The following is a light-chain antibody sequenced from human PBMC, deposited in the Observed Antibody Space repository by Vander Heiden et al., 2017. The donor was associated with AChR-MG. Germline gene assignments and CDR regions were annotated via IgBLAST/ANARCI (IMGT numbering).Light chain of an antibody. CDR1: SGSIASNY. J-gene: IGLJ3*02. Sequence: NFMLTQPHSVSESPGKTVTISCTRSSGSIASNYVQWYQQRPGSAPTTVIYEDNQRPSGVPDRFSGSIDSSSNSASLTISGLKTEDEADDYCQSYDSSNFGVFGGGTKLTVL. CDR3: QSYDSSNFGV. CDR2: EDN. V-gene: IGLV6-57*04.